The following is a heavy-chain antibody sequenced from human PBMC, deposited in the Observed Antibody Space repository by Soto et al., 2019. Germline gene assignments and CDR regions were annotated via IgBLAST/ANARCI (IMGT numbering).Heavy chain of an antibody. CDR2: ISGSGGST. V-gene: IGHV3-23*01. D-gene: IGHD2-2*01. Sequence: GGSLRLSCAASGFTFSSYAMSWVRQAPGKGLEWVSAISGSGGSTYYADSVKGRFTISRDNSKNTLYLQMNSLRAEDTAVYYCAKDGKYCSSTSCYYAFDIWGQGTMVTVSS. J-gene: IGHJ3*02. CDR3: AKDGKYCSSTSCYYAFDI. CDR1: GFTFSSYA.